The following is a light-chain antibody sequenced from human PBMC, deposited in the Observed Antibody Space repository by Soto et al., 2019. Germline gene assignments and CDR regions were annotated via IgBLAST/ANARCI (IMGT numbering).Light chain of an antibody. CDR2: DAS. J-gene: IGKJ1*01. V-gene: IGKV3-11*01. CDR3: QPRSNWPVT. Sequence: EIVLTQSPATLSLSPGERATLSCRASQSVSSYLAWYQQKPGQAPRLLIYDASSRATGIPARFSGSGSGTEFTLTISSLEPEDFAVYYCQPRSNWPVTFGQGTRVDIK. CDR1: QSVSSY.